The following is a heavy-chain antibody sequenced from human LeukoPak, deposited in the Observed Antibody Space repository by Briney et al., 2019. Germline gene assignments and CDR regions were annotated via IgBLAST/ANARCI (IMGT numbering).Heavy chain of an antibody. CDR1: GGSISSGDYY. Sequence: NPSETLSLTCTVSGGSISSGDYYWSWIRQPPGKGLEWIGYIYYSGSTYYNPSLKSRVTISVDTSKNQFSLKLSSVTAADTAVYCCARVVVVATGSEPSEGDYYYGMDVWGQGTTVTVSS. V-gene: IGHV4-30-4*01. J-gene: IGHJ6*02. CDR2: IYYSGST. D-gene: IGHD2-15*01. CDR3: ARVVVVATGSEPSEGDYYYGMDV.